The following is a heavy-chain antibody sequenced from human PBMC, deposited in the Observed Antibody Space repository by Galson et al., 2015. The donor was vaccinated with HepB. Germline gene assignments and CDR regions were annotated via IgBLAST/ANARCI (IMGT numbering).Heavy chain of an antibody. CDR2: IIPIFGIA. Sequence: SVKVSCKASGGTFSSYAISWVRQAPGQGLEWMGGIIPIFGIANYAQKFQGRVTITADKSTSTAYMELSSLRSEDTAVYYCARERVGLKIQLWEPFDYWGQGTLVTVSS. J-gene: IGHJ4*02. D-gene: IGHD5-18*01. CDR3: ARERVGLKIQLWEPFDY. V-gene: IGHV1-69*10. CDR1: GGTFSSYA.